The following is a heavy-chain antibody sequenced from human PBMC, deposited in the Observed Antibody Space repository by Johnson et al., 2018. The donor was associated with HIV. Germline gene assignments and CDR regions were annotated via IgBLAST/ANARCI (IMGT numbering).Heavy chain of an antibody. CDR3: TAHYRNAFDI. Sequence: HVQLVESGGGVVQPGRSLRLSCAASGFTFSSYAMHWVRQAPGKGLEWVTIISYDGSNKYYADSVKGRFTISRDNSKNTLFLQMNSLKTEDTALYYCTAHYRNAFDIWGQGTMVTVSS. V-gene: IGHV3-30-3*01. J-gene: IGHJ3*02. CDR2: ISYDGSNK. D-gene: IGHD1-26*01. CDR1: GFTFSSYA.